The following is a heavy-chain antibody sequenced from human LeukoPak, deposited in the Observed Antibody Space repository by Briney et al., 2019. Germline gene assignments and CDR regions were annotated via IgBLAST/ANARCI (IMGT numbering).Heavy chain of an antibody. D-gene: IGHD3-10*01. Sequence: SETLSLTCTVSGDSISPHYWSWIRQSPGRGLEWIGYIYYSGRTEYSPSLRSRVTISVDTSKNHFSLKLTSLPVADTAVYYCARGPTSSGFEYWGQGTLVTVSS. J-gene: IGHJ4*02. CDR1: GDSISPHY. CDR3: ARGPTSSGFEY. CDR2: IYYSGRT. V-gene: IGHV4-59*11.